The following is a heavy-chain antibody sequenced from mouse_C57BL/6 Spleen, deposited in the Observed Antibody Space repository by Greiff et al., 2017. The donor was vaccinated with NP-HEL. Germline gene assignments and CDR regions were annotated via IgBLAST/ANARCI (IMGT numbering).Heavy chain of an antibody. CDR1: GFTFSDYY. J-gene: IGHJ1*03. V-gene: IGHV5-16*01. D-gene: IGHD2-5*01. Sequence: EVKLMESEGGLVQPGSSMKLSCTASGFTFSDYYMAWVRQVPEKGLEWVANINYDGSSTYYLDSLKSRFIISRDNAKNILYLQMSSLKSEDTATYYCAREDSNGGYFDVWGTGTTVTVSS. CDR2: INYDGSST. CDR3: AREDSNGGYFDV.